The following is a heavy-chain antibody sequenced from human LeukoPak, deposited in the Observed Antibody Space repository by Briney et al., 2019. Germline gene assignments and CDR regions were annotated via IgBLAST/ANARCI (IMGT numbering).Heavy chain of an antibody. V-gene: IGHV3-43*02. Sequence: QAGGSLRLSCAASGFTFDDYAMHWVRQAPGKGLEWVALISRDGGSTYYADSVKGRFTISRDNSKISLYLQMNSLRTEDTALYYCAKDTQQQLGFDYWGQGTLVTVSS. D-gene: IGHD6-13*01. CDR1: GFTFDDYA. CDR2: ISRDGGST. J-gene: IGHJ4*02. CDR3: AKDTQQQLGFDY.